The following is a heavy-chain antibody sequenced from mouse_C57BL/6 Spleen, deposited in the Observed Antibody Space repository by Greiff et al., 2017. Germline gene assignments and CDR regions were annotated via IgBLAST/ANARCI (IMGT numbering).Heavy chain of an antibody. Sequence: QVQLQQSGAELVRPGASVTLSCKASGYTFTDYEMHWVKQTPVHGLEWIGAIDPETGGTAYNQKFKGKAILTADKSSSTAYMELRSLTSEDSAVYFCTGTTVVAFDYWGQGTTLTVSS. CDR3: TGTTVVAFDY. CDR2: IDPETGGT. CDR1: GYTFTDYE. D-gene: IGHD1-1*01. V-gene: IGHV1-15*01. J-gene: IGHJ2*01.